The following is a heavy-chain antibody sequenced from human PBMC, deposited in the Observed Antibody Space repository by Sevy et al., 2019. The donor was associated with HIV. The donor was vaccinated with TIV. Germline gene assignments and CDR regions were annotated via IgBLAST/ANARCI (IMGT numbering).Heavy chain of an antibody. CDR3: ARDGADIVVVVAATHYYYYGMDV. CDR1: GFTFSSYA. J-gene: IGHJ6*02. V-gene: IGHV3-30*04. Sequence: GGSLRLSCAASGFTFSSYAMHWVRQAPGKGLEWVAVISYDGSNKYYADSVKGRFTISRDNSKNTLYLQMNSLRAEDTAVYYCARDGADIVVVVAATHYYYYGMDVWGQGTTVTVSS. CDR2: ISYDGSNK. D-gene: IGHD2-15*01.